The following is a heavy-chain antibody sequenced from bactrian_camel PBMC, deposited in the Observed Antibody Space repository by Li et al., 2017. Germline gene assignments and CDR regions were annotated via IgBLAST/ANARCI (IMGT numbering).Heavy chain of an antibody. Sequence: VQLVESGGGLVQPGGSLKLSCSASGFAFSEYALTWVRQAPGKDLERVATITRGGASSYAESVKGRFTISRDNTKDTCYLQLNSLKTEDTAMYYCTIGLTGGGETGPGTQVTVS. V-gene: IGHV3S42*01. CDR1: GFAFSEYA. D-gene: IGHD1*01. CDR2: ITRGGAS. J-gene: IGHJ4*01.